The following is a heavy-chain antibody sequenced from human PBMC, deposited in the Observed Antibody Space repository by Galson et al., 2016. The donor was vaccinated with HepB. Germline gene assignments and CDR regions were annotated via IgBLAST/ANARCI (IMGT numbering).Heavy chain of an antibody. CDR2: MYHSGST. CDR3: GRLRDYGYFDY. V-gene: IGHV4-39*02. J-gene: IGHJ4*02. CDR1: GGSISSSGYY. D-gene: IGHD3-10*01. Sequence: SETLSLTCTVSGGSISSSGYYWGWIRQPPQKGLEWIGTMYHSGSTYYKPSLKSRVTISVDMSKNHFSLKLSSVTAADTAVYYCGRLRDYGYFDYWGQGTAVTVSS.